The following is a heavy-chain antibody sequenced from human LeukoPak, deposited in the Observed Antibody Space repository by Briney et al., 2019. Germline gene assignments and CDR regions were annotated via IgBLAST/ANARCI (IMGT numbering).Heavy chain of an antibody. J-gene: IGHJ4*02. CDR3: ARVVNTGYYYDSSGPIGPLDY. CDR2: ISYDGSNK. CDR1: GFTFSSYG. Sequence: GRSLRLSCAASGFTFSSYGMHWVRQAPGKGLEWVAVISYDGSNKYYADSVKGRFTISRDNSKNTLYLQMNSLRAEDTAVYYCARVVNTGYYYDSSGPIGPLDYWGQGTLVTVSS. V-gene: IGHV3-30*03. D-gene: IGHD3-22*01.